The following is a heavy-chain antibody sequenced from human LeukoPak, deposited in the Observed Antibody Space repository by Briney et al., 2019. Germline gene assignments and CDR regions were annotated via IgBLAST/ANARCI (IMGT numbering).Heavy chain of an antibody. Sequence: GGSLRLSCAASGFLFSSYGMHWVRQAPGKGLEWVAVISYDGSNTYYADSVKGRFTISRDNSKNTLYMQMNILRAEDTAVYYCAKGMRSGGATPSDFWGQGTLVTVSS. D-gene: IGHD1-26*01. CDR1: GFLFSSYG. J-gene: IGHJ4*02. CDR2: ISYDGSNT. V-gene: IGHV3-30*18. CDR3: AKGMRSGGATPSDF.